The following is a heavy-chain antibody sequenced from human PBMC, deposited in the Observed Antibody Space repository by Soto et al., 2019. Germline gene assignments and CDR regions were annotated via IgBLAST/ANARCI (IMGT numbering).Heavy chain of an antibody. CDR2: VSHDGRNT. D-gene: IGHD6-19*01. J-gene: IGHJ4*02. CDR3: AKGGRQWLVTSDFNY. Sequence: VQLVESGGGVVQPGRSLRLSCAASGFTFSDYAMHWVRQAPGQGLEWVAVVSHDGRNTHYADSVKGRFTISRDSSKNTVSLEMTSLRGEDTAVYYCAKGGRQWLVTSDFNYWGQGALVTVSS. CDR1: GFTFSDYA. V-gene: IGHV3-30*18.